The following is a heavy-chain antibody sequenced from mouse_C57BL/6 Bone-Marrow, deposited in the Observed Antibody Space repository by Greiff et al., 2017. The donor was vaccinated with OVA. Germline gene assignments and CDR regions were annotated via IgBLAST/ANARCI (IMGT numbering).Heavy chain of an antibody. D-gene: IGHD1-1*01. CDR1: GYTFTSYW. CDR3: AYYYGSSPFAY. J-gene: IGHJ3*01. CDR2: IDPSDSYT. V-gene: IGHV1-59*01. Sequence: VQLQQSGAELVRPGTSVKLSCKASGYTFTSYWMPWVKQRPGQGLEWIGVIDPSDSYTNYNQKFKGKATLTVDTSSSTAYMQLSSLTSEDSAVYYCAYYYGSSPFAYWGQGTLVTVSA.